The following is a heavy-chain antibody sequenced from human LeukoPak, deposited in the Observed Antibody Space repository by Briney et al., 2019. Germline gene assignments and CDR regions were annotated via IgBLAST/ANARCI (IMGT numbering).Heavy chain of an antibody. CDR1: GITLSNYA. J-gene: IGHJ4*02. CDR3: GLGSSGPGY. V-gene: IGHV3-23*01. CDR2: IGGSGGNT. D-gene: IGHD6-6*01. Sequence: GSLRLSCAASGITLSNYATNWVRQAPGKGLEWVSGIGGSGGNTFYADSVKGRFTTSRDNAKNTFYLQMNSLIAEDTAVYYCGLGSSGPGYWGQGTLVTVST.